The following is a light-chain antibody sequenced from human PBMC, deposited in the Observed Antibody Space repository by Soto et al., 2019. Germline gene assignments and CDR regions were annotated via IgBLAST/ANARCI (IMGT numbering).Light chain of an antibody. CDR2: SDD. Sequence: QSVLTQPPSASATPGRRVIVSCSGSSSNIGKNAVKWYQQYPGTDPKLLIHSDDQRPPGVHDRFYGSKSGTSAYLTISGLQSEDEAQYSCRAWDDSLSGLVFGGGTKVTVL. V-gene: IGLV1-44*01. J-gene: IGLJ3*02. CDR3: RAWDDSLSGLV. CDR1: SSNIGKNA.